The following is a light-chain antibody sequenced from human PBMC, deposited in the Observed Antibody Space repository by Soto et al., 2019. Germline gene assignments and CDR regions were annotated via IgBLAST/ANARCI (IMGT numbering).Light chain of an antibody. Sequence: QAVVTQSPSASASLGASVKLTCTLSSGHSTYAIAWHQQQPEKGPRYLMNLNSDGSHSKGNGIPDRFSGSSSGTERYLTISGLQSEDEADSYSKTWGTGIWVFGRGTKLTVL. CDR2: LNSDGSH. CDR3: KTWGTGIWV. CDR1: SGHSTYA. J-gene: IGLJ3*02. V-gene: IGLV4-69*01.